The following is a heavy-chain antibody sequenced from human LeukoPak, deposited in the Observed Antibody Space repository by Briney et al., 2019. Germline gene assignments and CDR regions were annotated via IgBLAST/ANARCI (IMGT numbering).Heavy chain of an antibody. CDR1: GFTFSAYE. V-gene: IGHV3-48*03. CDR3: ARDTLEYSNSPDALDI. Sequence: GGSLRLSCAASGFTFSAYEMNWVRQAPGKWLEWVSYIGSSGSTVYYADSVKGRFTISRDNAKNSLYMQMESLRDEDTAIYYCARDTLEYSNSPDALDIWGQGTMVTVSS. CDR2: IGSSGSTV. J-gene: IGHJ3*02. D-gene: IGHD4-23*01.